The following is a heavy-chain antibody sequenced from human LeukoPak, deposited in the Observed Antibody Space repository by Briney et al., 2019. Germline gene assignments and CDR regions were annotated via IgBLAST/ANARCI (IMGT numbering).Heavy chain of an antibody. V-gene: IGHV4-34*01. CDR3: ARVGYYYYYGMDV. D-gene: IGHD1-26*01. CDR1: GGSFSGYY. CDR2: INHSGST. Sequence: SETLSLTCAVYGGSFSGYYWSWIRQPPGKGLEWIGEINHSGSTNYNPSLKSRVTISVDTSKNQFSLKLSSVTAADTAVYYCARVGYYYYYGMDVWGQGTTVTVSS. J-gene: IGHJ6*02.